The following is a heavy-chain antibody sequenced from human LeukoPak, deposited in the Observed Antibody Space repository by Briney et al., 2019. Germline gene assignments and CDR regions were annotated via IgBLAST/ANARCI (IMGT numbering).Heavy chain of an antibody. V-gene: IGHV1-46*03. CDR2: INPSGGST. D-gene: IGHD2-2*02. CDR3: ARGRRGTSCYRCALDY. J-gene: IGHJ4*02. CDR1: GYTFTSYY. Sequence: ASVKVSCKASGYTFTSYYMHWVRQAPGQGLEWMGIINPSGGSTSYAQKFQGRVTMTRDTSTSTVYMELSSLRSEDTAVYYCARGRRGTSCYRCALDYWGQGTLVIVSS.